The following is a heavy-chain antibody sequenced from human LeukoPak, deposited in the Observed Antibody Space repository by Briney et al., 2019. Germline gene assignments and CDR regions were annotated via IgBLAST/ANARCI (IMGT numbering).Heavy chain of an antibody. CDR1: GYMFTTYY. Sequence: ASVKVSCKTSGYMFTTYYPHWVRQAPGQGLEWMGWINTNTGNPTYAQGFTGRFVFSLDTSVSTAYLQISSLKAEDTAVYYCARERGYSYGLGLGAFDIWGQGTMVTVSS. D-gene: IGHD5-18*01. CDR3: ARERGYSYGLGLGAFDI. CDR2: INTNTGNP. J-gene: IGHJ3*02. V-gene: IGHV7-4-1*02.